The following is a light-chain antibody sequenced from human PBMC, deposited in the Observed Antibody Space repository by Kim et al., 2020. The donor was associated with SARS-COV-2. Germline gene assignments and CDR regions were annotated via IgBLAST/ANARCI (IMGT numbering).Light chain of an antibody. Sequence: AAVGDGVIITCRANQDIGGWLAWYRQKTGKAPELLIYAASSLASEVPSRFSGSRSGTEFTLTITNLQPEDVATYYCQQASSFPYSFGQGTKLEI. CDR1: QDIGGW. J-gene: IGKJ2*03. CDR2: AAS. CDR3: QQASSFPYS. V-gene: IGKV1-12*01.